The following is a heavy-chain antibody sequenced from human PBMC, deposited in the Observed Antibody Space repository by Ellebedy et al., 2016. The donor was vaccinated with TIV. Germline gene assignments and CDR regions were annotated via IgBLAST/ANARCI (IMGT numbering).Heavy chain of an antibody. CDR1: GFSFSGYG. D-gene: IGHD6-13*01. J-gene: IGHJ4*02. Sequence: GESLKISCAASGFSFSGYGMHWVRQAPGKGLEWVALIWNDGSDKYYPDSVKGRFTISRGNSKNTMYLQMNSLRAEDTAVYYCARLGSNWSIDSWGQGTLVTVSS. V-gene: IGHV3-33*01. CDR2: IWNDGSDK. CDR3: ARLGSNWSIDS.